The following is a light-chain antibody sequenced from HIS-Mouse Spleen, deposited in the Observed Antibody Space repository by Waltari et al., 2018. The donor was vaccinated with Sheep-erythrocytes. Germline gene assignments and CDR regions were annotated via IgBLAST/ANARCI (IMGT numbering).Light chain of an antibody. CDR3: CSYAGSYNHV. Sequence: QSALTQPRSVSGSPGQSVTISCTGTSSDVGGYNYVPWYQQLPGKAPKRMIYDVSKRPSGVPDRFSGSKSGNTASLTISGLQAEDEADYYCCSYAGSYNHVFATGTKVTVL. CDR1: SSDVGGYNY. V-gene: IGLV2-11*01. CDR2: DVS. J-gene: IGLJ1*01.